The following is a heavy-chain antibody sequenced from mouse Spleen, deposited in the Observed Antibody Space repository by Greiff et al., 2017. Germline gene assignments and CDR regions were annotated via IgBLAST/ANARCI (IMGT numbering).Heavy chain of an antibody. CDR3: ARDDSSGYVAWFAY. CDR1: GFTFSDYY. CDR2: ISDGGSYT. V-gene: IGHV5-4*02. J-gene: IGHJ3*01. Sequence: EVILVESGGGLVKPGGSLKLSCAASGFTFSDYYMYWVRQTPEKRLEWVATISDGGSYTYYPDSVKGRFTISRDNAKNNLYLQMSSLKSEDTAMYYCARDDSSGYVAWFAYWGQGTLVTVSA. D-gene: IGHD3-2*01.